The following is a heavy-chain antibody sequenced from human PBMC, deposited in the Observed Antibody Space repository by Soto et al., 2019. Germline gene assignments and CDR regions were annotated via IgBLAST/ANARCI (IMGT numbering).Heavy chain of an antibody. CDR1: GYTFTSYE. J-gene: IGHJ2*01. V-gene: IGHV1-18*01. CDR3: AKNSGPNWSFDL. Sequence: QVQLVQSGAEVKKPGASVKVSCKASGYTFTSYEITWVRQAPGQGLEWMGWISGYNGNTNYAQKFQGRVTMTTETSTSTAYMELRSLRSDDTAVYYCAKNSGPNWSFDLWGRGTLVTVSS. D-gene: IGHD1-26*01. CDR2: ISGYNGNT.